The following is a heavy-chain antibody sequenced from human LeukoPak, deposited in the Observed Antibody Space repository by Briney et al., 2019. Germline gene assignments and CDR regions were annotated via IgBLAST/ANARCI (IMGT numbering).Heavy chain of an antibody. CDR1: GYTFTSYD. D-gene: IGHD1-26*01. Sequence: ASVKVSCTASGYTFTSYDINWVRQATGQGLEWMGWMNPNSGNTGYAQKFQGRVTITRNTSISTAYMELSSLRSEDTAVYYCARERGGSYSRRYYYYYMDVWGKGTTVTVSS. CDR2: MNPNSGNT. CDR3: ARERGGSYSRRYYYYYMDV. J-gene: IGHJ6*03. V-gene: IGHV1-8*03.